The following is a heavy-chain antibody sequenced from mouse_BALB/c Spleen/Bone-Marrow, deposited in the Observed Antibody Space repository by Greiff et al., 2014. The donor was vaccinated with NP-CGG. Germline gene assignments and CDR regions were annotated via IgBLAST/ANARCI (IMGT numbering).Heavy chain of an antibody. CDR1: GYSFTSYT. D-gene: IGHD4-1*01. J-gene: IGHJ3*01. CDR2: IVPSSGYT. CDR3: AREARTGSWFAY. Sequence: QVQLKESGAELARPGASVKMSCKASGYSFTSYTIQWVKRRPGQGLEWVGYIVPSSGYTDSNQNFKDKTTLTADKSSSTAYMQLSSLTSADSAVYYCAREARTGSWFAYWGQGTPVTVSA. V-gene: IGHV1-4*02.